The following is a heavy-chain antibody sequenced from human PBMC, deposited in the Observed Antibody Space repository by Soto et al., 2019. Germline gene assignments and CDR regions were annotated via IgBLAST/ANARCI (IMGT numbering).Heavy chain of an antibody. Sequence: PSDTLYLTCDACRGSFRGYDCTWILHPQVNWLEWIGDIDHSGSTYYNPCLKSRVTISVDTSKNQFSLKLSSVTAADTAVYYCARDPRGAEYYDSSGIGIEWGQGTLVTVSS. V-gene: IGHV4-34*01. J-gene: IGHJ4*02. CDR1: RGSFRGYD. CDR3: ARDPRGAEYYDSSGIGIE. CDR2: IDHSGST. D-gene: IGHD3-22*01.